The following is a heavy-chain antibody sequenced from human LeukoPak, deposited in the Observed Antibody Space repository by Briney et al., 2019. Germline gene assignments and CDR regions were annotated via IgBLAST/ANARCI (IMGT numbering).Heavy chain of an antibody. D-gene: IGHD3-9*01. CDR1: GGSLTSYY. CDR3: SGDYNDILTGCFDY. CDR2: IYTSGST. J-gene: IGHJ4*02. V-gene: IGHV4-4*07. Sequence: PSHTLALTCTVSGGSLTSYYWIWIRQPAGKGLEWIGRIYTSGSTNYNPSLKSRVTMSVDTSKKQFSLELRSVTAADTALYYWSGDYNDILTGCFDYWGQGTLVTVSP.